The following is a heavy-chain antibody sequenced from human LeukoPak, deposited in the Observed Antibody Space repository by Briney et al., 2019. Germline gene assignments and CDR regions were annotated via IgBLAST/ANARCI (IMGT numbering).Heavy chain of an antibody. CDR1: GFTFSSYS. CDR2: ISSSSSTI. V-gene: IGHV3-48*01. Sequence: GGSLRLSCAASGFTFSSYSMNWVRQAPGKGLEWVSYISSSSSTIYYADSVKGRFTISRDNAKNSLYLQMNSLRAEDTAVYYCARDSGEYSSSHWGQGTLVTVSS. J-gene: IGHJ4*02. CDR3: ARDSGEYSSSH. D-gene: IGHD6-6*01.